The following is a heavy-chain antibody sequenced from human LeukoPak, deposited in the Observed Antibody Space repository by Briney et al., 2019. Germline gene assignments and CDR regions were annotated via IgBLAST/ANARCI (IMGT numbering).Heavy chain of an antibody. CDR2: FDPEDGET. CDR1: GYTLTELS. Sequence: ASVTVSCKVSGYTLTELSMHWVRQAPGKGLEWMGGFDPEDGETIYAQKFQGRVTMTEDTSTDTAYMELSSLRSEDTAVYYCATVPITMIVVVRSNDAFDIWGQGTMVTVPS. D-gene: IGHD3-22*01. CDR3: ATVPITMIVVVRSNDAFDI. V-gene: IGHV1-24*01. J-gene: IGHJ3*02.